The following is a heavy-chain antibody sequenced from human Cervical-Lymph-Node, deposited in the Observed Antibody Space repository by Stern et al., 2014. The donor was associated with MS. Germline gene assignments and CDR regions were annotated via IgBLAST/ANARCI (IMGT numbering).Heavy chain of an antibody. D-gene: IGHD1/OR15-1a*01. Sequence: QVHLGQSGAAVMKPGASVRVSCKASGYSFTGYYMHWGRLAPAPGLAWVGWINPYSGDTDSAKKFPGRVPITRDTSITKAYMGMSRLTTDDTAGYYCARQRNNAFDVWGQGTMVTVSS. CDR1: GYSFTGYY. CDR3: ARQRNNAFDV. J-gene: IGHJ3*01. V-gene: IGHV1-2*02. CDR2: INPYSGDT.